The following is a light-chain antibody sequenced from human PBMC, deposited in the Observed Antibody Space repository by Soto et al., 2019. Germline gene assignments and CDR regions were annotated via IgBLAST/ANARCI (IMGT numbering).Light chain of an antibody. CDR3: QPYNNWIT. J-gene: IGKJ5*01. Sequence: EIAMTQSPATLSVSPGERATLSCRASQSVSSNLAWYQQKPGQAPRLLIYGASTRATGIPARFSGSGSGTAFTLTISSLQSEDFAVYYCQPYNNWITFGQGTRLEIK. CDR2: GAS. CDR1: QSVSSN. V-gene: IGKV3-15*01.